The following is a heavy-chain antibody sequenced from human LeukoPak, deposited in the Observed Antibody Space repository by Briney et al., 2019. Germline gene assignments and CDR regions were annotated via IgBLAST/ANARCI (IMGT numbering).Heavy chain of an antibody. J-gene: IGHJ4*02. Sequence: GGSLRLSCAASGFTFDDYAMHWVRQAPGKGLEWVSGISWNSGSIGYADSVKGRFTISRDNAKNSLYLQMNSLRAEDTALYYCAKDSSSGWTHDYYFDYWGQGTLVTVSS. D-gene: IGHD6-25*01. CDR1: GFTFDDYA. CDR2: ISWNSGSI. CDR3: AKDSSSGWTHDYYFDY. V-gene: IGHV3-9*01.